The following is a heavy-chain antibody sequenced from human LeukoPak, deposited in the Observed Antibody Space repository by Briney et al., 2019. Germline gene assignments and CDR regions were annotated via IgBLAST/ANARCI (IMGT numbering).Heavy chain of an antibody. D-gene: IGHD5/OR15-5a*01. CDR1: GGSISSSSYY. J-gene: IGHJ4*02. CDR3: ASSTTLQQVDF. V-gene: IGHV4-39*07. CDR2: IYYSGST. Sequence: PSETLSLTCTVSGGSISSSSYYWGWIRQPPGKGLEWIGSIYYSGSTYYNPSLKSRVTISVDTSKNQFSLRSTSVTAADTAVYYCASSTTLQQVDFWGQGTQVTVSS.